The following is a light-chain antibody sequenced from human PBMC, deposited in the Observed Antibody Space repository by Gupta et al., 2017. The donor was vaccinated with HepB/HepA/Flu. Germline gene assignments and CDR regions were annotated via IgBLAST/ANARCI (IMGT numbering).Light chain of an antibody. V-gene: IGLV2-23*01. CDR1: SSDVGSYNL. CDR3: CSYAGSSTEV. Sequence: QSALTQPASVSGSPGQSITISCTGTSSDVGSYNLVSWYQQHPGKAPNLMIYEGSKRPSGVSNRFSGSKSGNTASLTISGLQAEDEADYYCCSYAGSSTEVFGTGTKVTVL. CDR2: EGS. J-gene: IGLJ1*01.